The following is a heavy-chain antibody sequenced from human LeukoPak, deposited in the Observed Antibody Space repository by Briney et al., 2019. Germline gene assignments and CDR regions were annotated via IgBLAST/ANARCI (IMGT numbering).Heavy chain of an antibody. V-gene: IGHV4-31*03. CDR3: ARVARDMYSSSSYYYYMDV. Sequence: SQTLSLTCTVSGGSISSGGYYWSWIRQHPGKGLEWIGYIYYSGSTYYNPSLKSRVTISVDTSKNQFSLKLSSVTAADTAVYYCARVARDMYSSSSYYYYMDVWGKGTTVTVSS. CDR2: IYYSGST. D-gene: IGHD6-6*01. J-gene: IGHJ6*03. CDR1: GGSISSGGYY.